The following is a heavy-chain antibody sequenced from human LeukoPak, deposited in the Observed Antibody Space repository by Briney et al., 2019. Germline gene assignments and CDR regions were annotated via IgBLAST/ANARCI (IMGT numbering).Heavy chain of an antibody. J-gene: IGHJ4*02. V-gene: IGHV3-23*01. D-gene: IGHD3-10*01. CDR1: GFTFTSYS. CDR2: VSGTGGST. Sequence: PGGSLRLSCAASGFTFTSYSINWVRQAPGKGLEWVSAVSGTGGSTHYADSVRGRFTISRDNSKNTLYLQMKSLRAEDTAVYYCAKDPQNYYGSGEHFDHWGQGTLVTVSS. CDR3: AKDPQNYYGSGEHFDH.